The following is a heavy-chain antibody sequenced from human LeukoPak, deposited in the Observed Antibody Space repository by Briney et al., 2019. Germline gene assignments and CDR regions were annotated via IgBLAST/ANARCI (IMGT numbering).Heavy chain of an antibody. CDR2: SIPILGIA. CDR3: ARDYYDSSGYYDSFDY. V-gene: IGHV1-69*04. D-gene: IGHD3-22*01. Sequence: SVKVSCKASGGTFSSYAISWVRLAPGQGLEWMGRSIPILGIANYAQKFQGRVTITADKSTSTAYMELSSLRSEDTAVYYCARDYYDSSGYYDSFDYWGQGTLVTVSS. J-gene: IGHJ4*02. CDR1: GGTFSSYA.